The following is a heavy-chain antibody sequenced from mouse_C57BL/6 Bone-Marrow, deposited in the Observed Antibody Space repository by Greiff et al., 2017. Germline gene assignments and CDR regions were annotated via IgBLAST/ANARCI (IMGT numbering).Heavy chain of an antibody. CDR1: GFTFSSYT. J-gene: IGHJ3*01. D-gene: IGHD2-4*01. CDR2: ISGGGGNT. Sequence: EVMLVESGGGLVKPGGSLKLSCAASGFTFSSYTMSWVRQTPEKRLEWVATISGGGGNTYYPDSVKGRFTISRDNAKNTLYLQLGSLRSEDTALYYCASLYDYGAYWGQGTLVTVSA. CDR3: ASLYDYGAY. V-gene: IGHV5-9*01.